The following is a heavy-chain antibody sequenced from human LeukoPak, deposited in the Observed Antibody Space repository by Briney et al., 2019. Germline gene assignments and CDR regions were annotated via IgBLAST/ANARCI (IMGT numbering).Heavy chain of an antibody. Sequence: SETLSLTCTVSGGSISSYYWSWIRQPAGKVLEWIGRIYTSGSTNYNPSLKSRVTMSVDTSKNQFSLKLSSVTAADTAVYYCARAGIAAAGKDGRNYYYYGMDVWGQGTTVTVSS. V-gene: IGHV4-4*07. CDR2: IYTSGST. J-gene: IGHJ6*02. D-gene: IGHD6-13*01. CDR1: GGSISSYY. CDR3: ARAGIAAAGKDGRNYYYYGMDV.